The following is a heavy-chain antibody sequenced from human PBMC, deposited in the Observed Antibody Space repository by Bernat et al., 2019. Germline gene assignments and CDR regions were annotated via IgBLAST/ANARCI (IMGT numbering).Heavy chain of an antibody. CDR1: GFTFSCYP. Sequence: EVQLLESGGGLVQPGGSLRLSCAASGFTFSCYPMIWVRQAPGKGLEWVSLINGGGGRTYSAGSVKGRFTITRDNSKNTLYLQMNSLRAEDTAVYYCAKDYDFWSGAFDYWGQGTLVTVSS. CDR3: AKDYDFWSGAFDY. D-gene: IGHD3-3*01. J-gene: IGHJ4*02. V-gene: IGHV3-23*01. CDR2: INGGGGRT.